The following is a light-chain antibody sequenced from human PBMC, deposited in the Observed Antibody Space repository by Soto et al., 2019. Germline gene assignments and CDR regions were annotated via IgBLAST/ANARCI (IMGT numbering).Light chain of an antibody. V-gene: IGKV3-20*01. CDR2: GPS. CDR1: QSFSISH. Sequence: EIALTQSPGTLSLSPGERATLSCRASQSFSISHLPWYQQRPGQAPRLLIYGPSTRATGIPERFSGSGSGTDFTLTLSRLEPEDFAVYFCQQYSSSPWTFGQGTKGEIK. CDR3: QQYSSSPWT. J-gene: IGKJ1*01.